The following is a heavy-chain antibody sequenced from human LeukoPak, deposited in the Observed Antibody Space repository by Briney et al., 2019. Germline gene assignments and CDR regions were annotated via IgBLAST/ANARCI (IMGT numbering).Heavy chain of an antibody. Sequence: TGGSLRLSCAASGFTFSSYAMSWVRQAPGKGLEWVSAISGSGGSTYYADSVKGRFTISRDNSKNTLYLQMNSLRAEDTAVYYCAKVYHYGDYGGPSPVDYWGQGTLVTVSS. J-gene: IGHJ4*02. CDR2: ISGSGGST. CDR3: AKVYHYGDYGGPSPVDY. CDR1: GFTFSSYA. V-gene: IGHV3-23*01. D-gene: IGHD4-17*01.